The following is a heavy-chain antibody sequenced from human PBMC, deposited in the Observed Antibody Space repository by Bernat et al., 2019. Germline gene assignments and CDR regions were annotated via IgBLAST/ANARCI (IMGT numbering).Heavy chain of an antibody. CDR3: ASGAQGSGWEYYYYYGMDV. CDR2: IWYDGSNK. V-gene: IGHV3-33*01. D-gene: IGHD6-19*01. Sequence: QVQLVESGGGVVQPGRSLRLSCAASGFTFSSYGMHWVRQAPGKGLEWVAVIWYDGSNKYYVDSVKGRFTISRDNSKNTLYLQMNSLRAEDTAVYYCASGAQGSGWEYYYYYGMDVWGQGTTVTVSS. J-gene: IGHJ6*02. CDR1: GFTFSSYG.